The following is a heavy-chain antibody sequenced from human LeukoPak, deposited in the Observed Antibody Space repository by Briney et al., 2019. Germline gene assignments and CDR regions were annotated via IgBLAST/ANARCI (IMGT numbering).Heavy chain of an antibody. CDR1: GYTFNSYW. CDR3: ARRYGSALYGVFDY. D-gene: IGHD6-19*01. CDR2: IYPSHSDT. Sequence: GESLKISFKGSGYTFNSYWIGWVRRMPGAGVEWMGIIYPSHSDTRYSPFFQGQVTISADKSISTAYLQWSSLKASDSAMYYCARRYGSALYGVFDYWGQGTLVIVSS. V-gene: IGHV5-51*01. J-gene: IGHJ4*02.